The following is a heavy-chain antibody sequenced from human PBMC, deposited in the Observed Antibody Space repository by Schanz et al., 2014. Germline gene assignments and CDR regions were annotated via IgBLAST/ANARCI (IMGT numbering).Heavy chain of an antibody. CDR2: INQDGSEK. CDR1: GFIFSNSW. V-gene: IGHV3-7*01. Sequence: EVQLVESGGGLVKPGGSLRLSCAASGFIFSNSWMSWVRQAPGKGLEWVANINQDGSEKYYADSVKGRFTISRDNSKNTLFLQMSSLRAEDTAVYYCARDGDFDYCGQGTLVTVSS. CDR3: ARDGDFDY. J-gene: IGHJ4*02.